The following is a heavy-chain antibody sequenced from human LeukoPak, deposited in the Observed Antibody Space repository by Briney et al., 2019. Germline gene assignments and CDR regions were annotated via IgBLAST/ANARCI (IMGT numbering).Heavy chain of an antibody. CDR2: IIPIFGTA. Sequence: ASVKVSCKASGGTFSSHAISWVRQAPGQGLEWMGGIIPIFGTANYAQKFQGRVTITADESTSTAYMELSSLRSEDTAVYYCARDSRDLGGTNDYWGQGTLVTVSS. CDR1: GGTFSSHA. J-gene: IGHJ4*02. V-gene: IGHV1-69*13. D-gene: IGHD3-16*01. CDR3: ARDSRDLGGTNDY.